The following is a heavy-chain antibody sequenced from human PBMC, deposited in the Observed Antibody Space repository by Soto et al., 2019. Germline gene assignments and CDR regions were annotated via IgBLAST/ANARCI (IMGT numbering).Heavy chain of an antibody. J-gene: IGHJ4*02. Sequence: SLRLSCAASGVTISSYAMHRVRKAPAKGLEWVAVISYDGSNKYYAETVKGRFTISRDNSKNTLYLQMNSLRAEDTAVYYCARGLYCSGGSCYGSHWGQGTLVTVSS. CDR3: ARGLYCSGGSCYGSH. CDR2: ISYDGSNK. V-gene: IGHV3-30-3*01. CDR1: GVTISSYA. D-gene: IGHD2-15*01.